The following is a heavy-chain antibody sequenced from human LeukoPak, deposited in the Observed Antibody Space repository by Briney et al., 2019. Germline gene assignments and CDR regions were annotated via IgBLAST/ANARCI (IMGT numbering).Heavy chain of an antibody. CDR3: AREPVFADYYGSKTGDAFDI. CDR2: IYSGGST. CDR1: GFTFSSYA. V-gene: IGHV3-66*01. D-gene: IGHD3-10*01. Sequence: PGGSLRLSCAASGFTFSSYAMSWVRQAPGKGLEWVSVIYSGGSTYYADSVKGRFTISRDNSKNTLYLQMNSLRAEDTAVYYCAREPVFADYYGSKTGDAFDIWGQGTMVTVSS. J-gene: IGHJ3*02.